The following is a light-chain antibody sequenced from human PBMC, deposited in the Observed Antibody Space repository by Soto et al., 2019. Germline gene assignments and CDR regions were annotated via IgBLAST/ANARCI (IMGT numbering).Light chain of an antibody. Sequence: DIEMTQSPSTLSASVGDRLTITCRASQTIRRWLAWYQQRPGKAPKVLIYDAPTLESGVPARFSGSGSETAFTLTISSLQPEDSATYYCQHYNSDPWTFGQGTKVEIK. J-gene: IGKJ1*01. CDR1: QTIRRW. V-gene: IGKV1-5*01. CDR2: DAP. CDR3: QHYNSDPWT.